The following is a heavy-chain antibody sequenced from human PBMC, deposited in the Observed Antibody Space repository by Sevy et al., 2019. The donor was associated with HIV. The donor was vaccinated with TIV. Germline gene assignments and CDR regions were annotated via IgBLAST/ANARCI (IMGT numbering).Heavy chain of an antibody. CDR2: IRIKTYGGTT. CDR1: GFSFSSFG. D-gene: IGHD4-4*01. J-gene: IGHJ6*01. CDR3: SREGFDYTTFMDV. V-gene: IGHV3-49*03. Sequence: GGSLRLSCAASGFSFSSFGMHWFRQAPGKGLEWVGFIRIKTYGGTTEYAASVKGRFTISRDDSKSIAYLQMNSLKTEDTAIYYCSREGFDYTTFMDVWGQGTTVTVSS.